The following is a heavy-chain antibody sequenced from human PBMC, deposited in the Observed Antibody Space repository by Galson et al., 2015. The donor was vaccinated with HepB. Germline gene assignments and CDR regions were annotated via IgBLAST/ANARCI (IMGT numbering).Heavy chain of an antibody. CDR1: GGSISSSNW. J-gene: IGHJ6*02. CDR2: IYHSGST. D-gene: IGHD6-13*01. Sequence: SETLSLTCAVSGGSISSSNWWSWVRQPPGKGLEWIGEIYHSGSTNYNPSLKSRVTISVDKSKNQFSLKLSSVTAADTAVYYCARDKGEQQLVSLSYGMDVWGQGTRSPSP. V-gene: IGHV4-4*02. CDR3: ARDKGEQQLVSLSYGMDV.